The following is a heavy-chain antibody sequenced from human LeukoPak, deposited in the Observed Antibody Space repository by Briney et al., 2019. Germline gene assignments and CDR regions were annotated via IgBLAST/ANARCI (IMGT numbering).Heavy chain of an antibody. D-gene: IGHD2-2*03. Sequence: ASVKVSCKASGYTFTSYYMHWVRQAPGQGLEWIGIINPSGGTTSQAQKFQGRVTMTRDTSTSTVYMELSSLRSEDTAVYYCASLATIGSDSFDIWGQGTMVTVSS. V-gene: IGHV1-46*01. CDR1: GYTFTSYY. CDR3: ASLATIGSDSFDI. CDR2: INPSGGTT. J-gene: IGHJ3*02.